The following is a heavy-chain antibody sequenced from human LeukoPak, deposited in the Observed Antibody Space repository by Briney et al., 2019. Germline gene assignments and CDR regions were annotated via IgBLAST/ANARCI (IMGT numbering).Heavy chain of an antibody. V-gene: IGHV1-2*02. CDR3: ARDSGGEISVAGTFDF. CDR1: GYTFNTYG. J-gene: IGHJ4*02. CDR2: INPNSGGT. D-gene: IGHD6-19*01. Sequence: ASVKVSCKPYGYTFNTYGITWVRQAPGQGLEWMGWINPNSGGTNYAQKFQGRVTMTRDTSSSTAYMELSRLISDDTAVYYCARDSGGEISVAGTFDFWGQGTLVTVSS.